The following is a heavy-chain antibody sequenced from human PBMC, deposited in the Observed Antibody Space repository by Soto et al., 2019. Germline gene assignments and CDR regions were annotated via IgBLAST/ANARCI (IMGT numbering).Heavy chain of an antibody. Sequence: SETLSLTCTVSGGSIITSSYYWGWIRQPPGKGLEWIGNIYYSGSTYYNPSLKSRVTISVDTSKNQFSLKLSSVTAADTAVYYCARHDGICSGGSCYSEWFDPWGQGTLVTVSS. V-gene: IGHV4-39*01. D-gene: IGHD2-15*01. CDR2: IYYSGST. J-gene: IGHJ5*02. CDR1: GGSIITSSYY. CDR3: ARHDGICSGGSCYSEWFDP.